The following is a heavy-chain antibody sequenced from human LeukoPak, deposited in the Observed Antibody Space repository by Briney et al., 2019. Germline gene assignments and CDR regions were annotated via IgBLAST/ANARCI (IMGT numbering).Heavy chain of an antibody. J-gene: IGHJ5*02. V-gene: IGHV3-74*01. CDR3: ARGCDGSGWYGWFDP. D-gene: IGHD6-19*01. CDR2: INSDGSST. Sequence: GGSLRLSCGASGFTFSSYWMHWVRQAPGKGLVWVSRINSDGSSTIYADSVKGRFTISRDNAKNTLYLQMNSLRAEDTAVYYCARGCDGSGWYGWFDPWGQGTLVTVSS. CDR1: GFTFSSYW.